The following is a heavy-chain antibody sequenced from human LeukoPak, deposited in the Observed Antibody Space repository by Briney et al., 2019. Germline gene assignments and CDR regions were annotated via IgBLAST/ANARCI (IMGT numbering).Heavy chain of an antibody. CDR3: VRRILGTTSDSFDY. CDR2: MDYSGIT. J-gene: IGHJ4*02. CDR1: GGSISRNSYY. Sequence: SETLSLTCSVSGGSISRNSYYWGWIRQPPGKGLEWIGNMDYSGITYYNPSLKSRVAISVDTSMNEFSLKLSSVTAADTAVYYCVRRILGTTSDSFDYWGQGTLVTVSS. V-gene: IGHV4-39*01. D-gene: IGHD1-20*01.